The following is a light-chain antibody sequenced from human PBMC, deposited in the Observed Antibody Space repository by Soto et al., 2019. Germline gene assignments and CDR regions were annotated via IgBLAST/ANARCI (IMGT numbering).Light chain of an antibody. CDR1: QSVGNS. J-gene: IGKJ5*01. V-gene: IGKV3-20*01. CDR2: DAF. Sequence: EIVLTQSPGTLSLSPGERATLSCRASQSVGNSLAWYQQKPGLAPTLLISDAFIRASGVPDRFTGGGSGTDFTLTIRRLEPEDFALYYCQQYSGSPITFGQGTRLEMK. CDR3: QQYSGSPIT.